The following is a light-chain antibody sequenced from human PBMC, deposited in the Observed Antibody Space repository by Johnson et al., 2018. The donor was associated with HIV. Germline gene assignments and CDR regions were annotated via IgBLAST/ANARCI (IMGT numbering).Light chain of an antibody. Sequence: QSVLTQPPSVSAAPGQKVTISCSGSSSNIGNNYVSWYQQLPGTAPKLLIYENNKRPSGIPDRFSGSKSGTSATLGITGLQTGDEADYYCGTWHSALSGGGVVGTGTRVTVL. CDR3: GTWHSALSGGGV. CDR1: SSNIGNNY. V-gene: IGLV1-51*02. CDR2: ENN. J-gene: IGLJ1*01.